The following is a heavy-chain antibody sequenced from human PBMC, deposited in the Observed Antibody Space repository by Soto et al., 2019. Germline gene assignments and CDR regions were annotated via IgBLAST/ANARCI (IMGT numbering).Heavy chain of an antibody. Sequence: GGSLRLSCAASGFTVSSNYMSWVRQAPGKGLEWVSVIYSGGSTYYADSVKGRFTISRDNSKNTLYLQMNSLRAEDTAVYYCARERGDQESGSYYYYYYGMDVWGQGTTVTVSS. CDR2: IYSGGST. J-gene: IGHJ6*02. CDR3: ARERGDQESGSYYYYYYGMDV. D-gene: IGHD3-10*01. V-gene: IGHV3-53*01. CDR1: GFTVSSNY.